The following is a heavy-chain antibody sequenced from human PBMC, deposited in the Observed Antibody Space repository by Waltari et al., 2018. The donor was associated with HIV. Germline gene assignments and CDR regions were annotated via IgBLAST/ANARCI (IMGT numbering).Heavy chain of an antibody. CDR3: ARGDTAGGGWFDP. CDR2: INAGNGNT. V-gene: IGHV1-3*01. CDR1: GYTFTSYA. Sequence: QVQLVQSGAEVKKPGASVKVSCKASGYTFTSYAMHWVRQAPGQRLEWMGWINAGNGNTKYSRKFQGRCTSTRDTSASTAYMELSSLRSEDTAVYYCARGDTAGGGWFDPWGQGTLVTVSS. D-gene: IGHD5-18*01. J-gene: IGHJ5*02.